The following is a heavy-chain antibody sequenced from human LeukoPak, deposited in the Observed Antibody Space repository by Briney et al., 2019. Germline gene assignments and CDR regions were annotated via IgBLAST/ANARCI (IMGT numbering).Heavy chain of an antibody. Sequence: GGSLRLSCAASGFTFDDYAMHWVRQAPGKGLEWVSGISWNSGSIGYADSVKGRFTISRDNAKNPLYLQMNSLRAEDTALYYCAKDRAVPAAKDDYYYGMDVWGQGTTVTVSS. D-gene: IGHD2-2*01. V-gene: IGHV3-9*01. CDR3: AKDRAVPAAKDDYYYGMDV. CDR2: ISWNSGSI. J-gene: IGHJ6*02. CDR1: GFTFDDYA.